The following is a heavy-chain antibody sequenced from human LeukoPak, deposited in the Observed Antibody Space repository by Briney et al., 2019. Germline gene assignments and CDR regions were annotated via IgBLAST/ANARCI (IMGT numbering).Heavy chain of an antibody. CDR1: GFTFSSYS. J-gene: IGHJ4*02. V-gene: IGHV3-21*01. CDR3: AREMDDILTGYGLDY. Sequence: GGSLRLSGAASGFTFSSYSMNWVRQAPGKGLDWVSSISSTGSYIFYADSVKGRFTISRDNAKNSLYLQMNSLRAEDTAVYYCAREMDDILTGYGLDYWGQGTLVTVSS. CDR2: ISSTGSYI. D-gene: IGHD3-9*01.